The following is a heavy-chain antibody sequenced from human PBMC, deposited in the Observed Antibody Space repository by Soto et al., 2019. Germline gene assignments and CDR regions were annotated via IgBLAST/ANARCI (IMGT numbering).Heavy chain of an antibody. D-gene: IGHD3-22*01. V-gene: IGHV3-23*01. CDR1: GFTFSSYA. J-gene: IGHJ4*02. CDR2: ISGSGGST. Sequence: PGGSLRLSCAASGFTFSSYAMSWVRQAPGKGLEWVSAISGSGGSTYYADSVKGRFTISRDNSKNTLYLQMNSLRAEDTAVYYCAKSPTLGHYYDSSGPRYYFDYWGQGTLVTVSS. CDR3: AKSPTLGHYYDSSGPRYYFDY.